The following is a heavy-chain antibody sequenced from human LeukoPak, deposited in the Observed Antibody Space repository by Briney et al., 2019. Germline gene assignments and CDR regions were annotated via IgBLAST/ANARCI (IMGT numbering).Heavy chain of an antibody. CDR1: GGSISSYY. J-gene: IGHJ4*01. D-gene: IGHD3-10*01. Sequence: SETLSLTCTVSGGSISSYYWSWIRQPPGKGLEWIGYIYYSGSTYYNPSLKSRVTISVDTSKNQFSLKLSSVTDADTAVYYCARDVPYGSGRGVSDQWGQGTLVTVSS. CDR3: ARDVPYGSGRGVSDQ. CDR2: IYYSGST. V-gene: IGHV4-59*12.